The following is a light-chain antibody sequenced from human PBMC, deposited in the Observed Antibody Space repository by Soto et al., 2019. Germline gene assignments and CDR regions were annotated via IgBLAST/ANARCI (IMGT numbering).Light chain of an antibody. Sequence: EIVLTQSPATLCLSPGERATLSCRASQSVTNSLAWYQQKPGQAPRLLVYDASNRATGIPTRFSGSGSGTDFTLTISNLEPEDFAVYYCQQHISWPLTFGGGTKVDI. V-gene: IGKV3-11*01. CDR2: DAS. CDR3: QQHISWPLT. CDR1: QSVTNS. J-gene: IGKJ4*01.